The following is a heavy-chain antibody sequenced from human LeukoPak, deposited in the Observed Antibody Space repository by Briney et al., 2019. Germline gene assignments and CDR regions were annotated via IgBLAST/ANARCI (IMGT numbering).Heavy chain of an antibody. J-gene: IGHJ6*03. CDR2: ISGSGGST. CDR3: ARASYSSSSFYYYYYMDV. Sequence: GGSLRLSCAASGFTFSSYAMSWVRQAPGKGLEWVSAISGSGGSTYYADSVKGRFTISRDNSKNTLYLQMNSLRAEDTAVYYCARASYSSSSFYYYYYMDVWGKGTTVTVSS. CDR1: GFTFSSYA. D-gene: IGHD6-6*01. V-gene: IGHV3-23*01.